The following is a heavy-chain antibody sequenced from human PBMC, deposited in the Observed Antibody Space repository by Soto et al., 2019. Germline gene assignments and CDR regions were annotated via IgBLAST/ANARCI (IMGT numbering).Heavy chain of an antibody. CDR2: VYHDGST. J-gene: IGHJ4*02. CDR1: GHSVTYYY. Sequence: SETLSLTCTVSGHSVTYYYWSWIRQPPGKGLEWIGYVYHDGSTNYNPSFESRVTMSIDTYKGQFSLKLKSVVAADTAVYYCVTYDRQSRRYALDYWGQGTLVTVSS. CDR3: VTYDRQSRRYALDY. V-gene: IGHV4-59*02. D-gene: IGHD3-16*01.